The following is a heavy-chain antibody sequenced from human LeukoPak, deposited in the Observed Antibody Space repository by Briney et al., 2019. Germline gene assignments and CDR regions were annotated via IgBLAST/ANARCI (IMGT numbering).Heavy chain of an antibody. CDR1: GFTFSGSA. V-gene: IGHV3-73*01. CDR3: TRPGYCSGGSCFGY. CDR2: IRSKANSYAT. Sequence: PGGSLRLSCAASGFTFSGSAMHWVRQASGKGLEWVGRIRSKANSYATAYAASVKGRFTISRDDSKNTAYLQMNSLKTEDTAVYYCTRPGYCSGGSCFGYWGQGTLVTVSS. D-gene: IGHD2-15*01. J-gene: IGHJ4*02.